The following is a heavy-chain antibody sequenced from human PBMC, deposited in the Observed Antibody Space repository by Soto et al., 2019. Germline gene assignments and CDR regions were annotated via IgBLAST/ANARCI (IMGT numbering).Heavy chain of an antibody. CDR2: ISSSGSTI. J-gene: IGHJ4*02. V-gene: IGHV3-48*03. CDR1: GFTFSSYE. Sequence: PGGSLRLSCAASGFTFSSYEMNWVRQAPGKGLEWVSYISSSGSTIYYADSAKGRFTISRDNAKNSLYLQMNSLRAEDTAVYYCARANVDTSVVNEYYFDYWGQGTLVTVSS. D-gene: IGHD5-18*01. CDR3: ARANVDTSVVNEYYFDY.